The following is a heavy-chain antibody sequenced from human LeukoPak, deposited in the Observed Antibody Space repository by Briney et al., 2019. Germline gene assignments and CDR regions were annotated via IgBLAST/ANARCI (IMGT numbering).Heavy chain of an antibody. D-gene: IGHD7-27*01. CDR2: ISYDGSNK. J-gene: IGHJ4*02. CDR1: GFTFSSYG. CDR3: VKKGDWGSLDY. V-gene: IGHV3-30*18. Sequence: GGSLRLSCAASGFTFSSYGMHWVRQAPGKGLEWVAVISYDGSNKYYADSVKGRFTISRDNSKNTLYLQMNSLRAEDTAVYYCVKKGDWGSLDYWGQGTLVTVSS.